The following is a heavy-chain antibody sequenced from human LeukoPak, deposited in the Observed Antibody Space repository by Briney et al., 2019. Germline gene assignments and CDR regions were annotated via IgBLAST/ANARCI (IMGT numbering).Heavy chain of an antibody. CDR3: SRGRRILVGDTNAGDFFDY. D-gene: IGHD1-26*01. CDR1: RYTFTDYY. CDR2: VNPNGADT. V-gene: IGHV1-2*02. J-gene: IGHJ4*02. Sequence: GASVKVSCKASRYTFTDYYIHWVRQAPGQGLEWMGWVNPNGADTHYAQKFQGRVTMTRDTSISTAYMELSRLRSDDTAVYYCSRGRRILVGDTNAGDFFDYWGQGTLVTVSS.